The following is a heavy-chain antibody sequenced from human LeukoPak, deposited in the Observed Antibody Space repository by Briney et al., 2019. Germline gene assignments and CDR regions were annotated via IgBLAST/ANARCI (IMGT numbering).Heavy chain of an antibody. CDR1: GFTFSSYA. D-gene: IGHD1-26*01. CDR2: IKQDGSEK. CDR3: AREWELLDY. J-gene: IGHJ4*02. Sequence: GGSLRLSCAASGFTFSSYAMSWVRQAPGKGLEWVANIKQDGSEKYYVDSVKGRFTISRDNAKNSLYLQMNNLRVEDTAVYYCAREWELLDYWGQGTLVTVSS. V-gene: IGHV3-7*01.